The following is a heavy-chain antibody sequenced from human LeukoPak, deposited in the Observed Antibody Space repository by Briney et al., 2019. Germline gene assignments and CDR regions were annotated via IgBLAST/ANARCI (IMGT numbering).Heavy chain of an antibody. CDR3: AKDLAWNDAFDY. D-gene: IGHD1-1*01. CDR2: IRYDGSNK. CDR1: GFTFSSYG. J-gene: IGHJ4*02. V-gene: IGHV3-30*02. Sequence: GGSLRLSCAASGFTFSSYGMHWVRQAPGKGLEWVAFIRYDGSNKYYADSVKGRFTISRDNSKSTLCLQMNSLRAEDTAVYYCAKDLAWNDAFDYWGQGTLVTVSS.